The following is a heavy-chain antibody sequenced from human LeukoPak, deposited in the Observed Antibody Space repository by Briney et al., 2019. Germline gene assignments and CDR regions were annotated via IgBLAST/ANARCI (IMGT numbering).Heavy chain of an antibody. CDR3: ARASLRAVYYDFWSGYSPDAFDI. CDR1: GFTFSSYS. V-gene: IGHV3-21*01. CDR2: ISSSSSYI. D-gene: IGHD3-3*01. J-gene: IGHJ3*02. Sequence: PGGSLRLSCAASGFTFSSYSMNWVRQAPGKGLEWVSSISSSSSYIYYADSVKGRLTISRDNAKNSLYLQMNSLRAEDTAVYYCARASLRAVYYDFWSGYSPDAFDIWGQGTVVTVSS.